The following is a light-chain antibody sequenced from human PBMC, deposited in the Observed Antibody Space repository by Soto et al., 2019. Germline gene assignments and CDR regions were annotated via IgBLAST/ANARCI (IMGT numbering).Light chain of an antibody. CDR1: QSLTSDY. CDR2: GAS. CDR3: QQSGRP. Sequence: EIVLTQSPGTLSLSPGERATLPCRASQSLTSDYLAWYQQKPGQTPRLLIHGASSRATGIPDRFSGSGSGTDFTLTISRLEPEDSAVYYCQQSGRPFGQGTKVDIK. V-gene: IGKV3-20*01. J-gene: IGKJ1*01.